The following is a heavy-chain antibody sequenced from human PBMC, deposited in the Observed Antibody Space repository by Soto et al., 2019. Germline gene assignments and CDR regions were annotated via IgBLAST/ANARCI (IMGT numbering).Heavy chain of an antibody. CDR2: ISGSGGST. D-gene: IGHD3-16*01. CDR1: VLTFSIYA. J-gene: IGHJ5*02. V-gene: IGHV3-23*01. Sequence: GGSLRLGCAASVLTFSIYAMSGVRQAPGKGLEWVSAISGSGGSTYYADSVKGRFTISRDNSKNTLYLQMNSLRAEDTAVYYCAKDMGGLTSQNNWFDPWGQGTLVTVSS. CDR3: AKDMGGLTSQNNWFDP.